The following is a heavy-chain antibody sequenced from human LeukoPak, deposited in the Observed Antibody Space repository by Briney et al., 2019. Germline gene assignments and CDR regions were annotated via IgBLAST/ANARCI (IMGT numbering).Heavy chain of an antibody. CDR1: GFTFSSYG. J-gene: IGHJ6*02. D-gene: IGHD5-24*01. CDR3: AKDRGDGYNYDYYYGMDV. Sequence: GGSLRLSCAASGFTFSSYGMHWARQAPGKGLEWVAVISYDGSNKYYADSVKGRFTISRDNSKNTLYLQMNSLRAEDTAVYYCAKDRGDGYNYDYYYGMDVWGQGTTVTVSS. V-gene: IGHV3-30*18. CDR2: ISYDGSNK.